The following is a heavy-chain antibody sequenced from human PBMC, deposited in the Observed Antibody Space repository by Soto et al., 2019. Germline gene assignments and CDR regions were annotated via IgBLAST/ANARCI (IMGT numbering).Heavy chain of an antibody. D-gene: IGHD3-3*01. Sequence: TLSLPFTVSGGSISSGGYYWNSIRQHPGKGLEWIGYISYIGSTYYNPSLKSQVTISVETSQNQFSLKLSYVTAADTAVYYCARSESGFRWFDPWGQGTLVTVS. J-gene: IGHJ5*02. CDR1: GGSISSGGYY. CDR3: ARSESGFRWFDP. V-gene: IGHV4-31*01. CDR2: ISYIGST.